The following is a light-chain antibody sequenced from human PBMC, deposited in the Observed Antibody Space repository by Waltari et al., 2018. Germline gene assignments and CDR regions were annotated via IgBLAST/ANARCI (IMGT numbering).Light chain of an antibody. Sequence: DIQMTQSPSTLSASVGDRVPITCRASQSLSNWLAWYQQKPGKAPKVLIYKASTLESGVTSRFSGSGSGTEFTLTISSLQPDDFATYYCQQYRNLWTFGQGTKVEIK. CDR2: KAS. J-gene: IGKJ1*01. V-gene: IGKV1-5*03. CDR1: QSLSNW. CDR3: QQYRNLWT.